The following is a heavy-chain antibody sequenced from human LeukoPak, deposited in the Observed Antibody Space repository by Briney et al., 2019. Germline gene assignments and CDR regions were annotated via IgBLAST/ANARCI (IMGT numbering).Heavy chain of an antibody. V-gene: IGHV3-43*01. Sequence: WGTLRLSCATSGFNFDRYTIHWVRQAPGKGLEWVSLAGWAGGTTFYSDSVRGRFTISRDSSRKSVYLQMNSLTTDDTAFYFCAKELDTMFFDYWGQGTTVTVSS. CDR2: AGWAGGTT. CDR3: AKELDTMFFDY. CDR1: GFNFDRYT. J-gene: IGHJ4*03. D-gene: IGHD3-10*02.